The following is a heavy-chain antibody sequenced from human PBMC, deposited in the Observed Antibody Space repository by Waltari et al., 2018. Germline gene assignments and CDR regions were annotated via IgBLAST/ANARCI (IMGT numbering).Heavy chain of an antibody. CDR2: IYTSGST. CDR3: AARPSRDFWSGYFDY. CDR1: CGSISSGSYY. Sequence: QVQLQESGPGPVKPSQTLSLTCPVSCGSISSGSYYWSWIRQPAGKGLEWTGRIYTSGSTNYNPSLKSRGTISVDTSKNQFSLKLSSVTAADTAVYYCAARPSRDFWSGYFDYWGQGTLVTVSS. J-gene: IGHJ4*02. D-gene: IGHD3-3*01. V-gene: IGHV4-61*02.